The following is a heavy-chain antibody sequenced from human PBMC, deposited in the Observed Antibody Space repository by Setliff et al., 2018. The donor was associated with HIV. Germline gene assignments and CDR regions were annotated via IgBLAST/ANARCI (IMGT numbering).Heavy chain of an antibody. V-gene: IGHV4-39*01. CDR2: IYYSGST. Sequence: KSSETLSLTCTVSGGSISSSSYYWGWIRQPPGKGLEWIGSIYYSGSTYYNPSLKSRVTISVDTSKNQFSLKLSSVTAADTAVYYCARRRSSGWYHYFDYWGQGTLVTVSS. D-gene: IGHD6-19*01. CDR3: ARRRSSGWYHYFDY. J-gene: IGHJ4*02. CDR1: GGSISSSSYY.